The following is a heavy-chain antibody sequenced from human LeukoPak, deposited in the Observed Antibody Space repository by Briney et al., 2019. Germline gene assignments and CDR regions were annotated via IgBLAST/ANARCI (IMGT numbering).Heavy chain of an antibody. Sequence: GGSLRLSCTVSGVSFSGDWMCWSRQAPGQGKGWVGNIGKDGSGINYADSAKGRFTISRDNAKNSLSLQMNSLRADDTSIYYCARDSDFYATDYWGQGTLVTVSS. CDR3: ARDSDFYATDY. D-gene: IGHD2/OR15-2a*01. CDR2: IGKDGSGI. CDR1: GVSFSGDW. J-gene: IGHJ4*02. V-gene: IGHV3-7*01.